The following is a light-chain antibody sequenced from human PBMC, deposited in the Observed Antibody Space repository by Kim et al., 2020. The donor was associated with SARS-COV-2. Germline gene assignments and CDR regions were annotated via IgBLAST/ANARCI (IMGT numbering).Light chain of an antibody. J-gene: IGLJ3*02. CDR1: SGNSIHI. CDR2: LEGSGSY. CDR3: ETWDTNTRV. Sequence: AVKLTCTLSSGNSIHIIAWHQQQPGKARRYLMDLEGSGSYSKGSGVPDRFSGSSSGADRYLTISNVQSEDEADYYCETWDTNTRVFGGGTQLTVL. V-gene: IGLV4-60*03.